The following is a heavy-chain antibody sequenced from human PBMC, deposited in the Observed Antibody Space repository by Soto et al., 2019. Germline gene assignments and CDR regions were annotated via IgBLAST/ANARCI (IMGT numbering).Heavy chain of an antibody. CDR2: ISYDGSNK. D-gene: IGHD3-10*01. CDR3: PNVASHYYGSGSYSSYYFDY. J-gene: IGHJ4*02. Sequence: QVQLVESGGGVVQPGRSLRLSCAASGFTFSSYGMHWVRQAPGKGLEWVAVISYDGSNKYYADSVKGRFTISIENSENTLYLQMNSMSDEDTAVYYCPNVASHYYGSGSYSSYYFDYWGQGTLVTVSS. V-gene: IGHV3-30*18. CDR1: GFTFSSYG.